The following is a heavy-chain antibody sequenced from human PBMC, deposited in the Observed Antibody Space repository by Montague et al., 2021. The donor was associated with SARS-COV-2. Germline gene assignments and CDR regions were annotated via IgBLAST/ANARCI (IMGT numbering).Heavy chain of an antibody. D-gene: IGHD2-2*01. CDR3: ARDEDQVDSNYYFDY. CDR2: ISYDGTNK. CDR1: GFTFSSYA. J-gene: IGHJ4*02. Sequence: SLRLSCAASGFTFSSYAMHWVRQAPGKGLEWVAVISYDGTNKYYXDSVKGRFTISRDNSKNTLYLQMNSLRAEDTAVYYCARDEDQVDSNYYFDYWGQGTPVTVSS. V-gene: IGHV3-30*04.